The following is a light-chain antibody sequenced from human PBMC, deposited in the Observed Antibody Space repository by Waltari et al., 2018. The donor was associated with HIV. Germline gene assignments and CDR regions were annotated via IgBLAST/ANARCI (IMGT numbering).Light chain of an antibody. CDR1: SSNIGAGYD. CDR3: GTWDASLSAVV. CDR2: DND. Sequence: QSVLTQPPSVSGAPGQRVTISCTGSSSNIGAGYDVYGYQQLPGTAPKLLIYDNDKRPSGIPDRFSGSKSGTSATLGITGLQTGDEADYYCGTWDASLSAVVFGGGTKLTVL. V-gene: IGLV1-51*01. J-gene: IGLJ2*01.